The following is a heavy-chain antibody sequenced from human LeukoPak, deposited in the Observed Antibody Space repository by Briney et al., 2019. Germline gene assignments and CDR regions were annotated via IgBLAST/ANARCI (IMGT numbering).Heavy chain of an antibody. CDR2: ISSSSSYI. J-gene: IGHJ4*02. CDR1: GFTFSTYS. D-gene: IGHD1-26*01. Sequence: PGGSLRLSCAASGFTFSTYSMNWVRQAPGKGLEWVSSISSSSSYIYYADSLKGRFTISRDNARNSLYLQMNSLRAEDTAVYYCAREANSEWELLNPSHDYWGQGTLVTVSS. CDR3: AREANSEWELLNPSHDY. V-gene: IGHV3-21*01.